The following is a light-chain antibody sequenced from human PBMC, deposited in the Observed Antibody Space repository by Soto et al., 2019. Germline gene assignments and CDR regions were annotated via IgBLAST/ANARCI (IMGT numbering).Light chain of an antibody. CDR2: GNS. CDR1: TSNIGAGYD. V-gene: IGLV1-40*01. CDR3: QSYDSSLIYV. Sequence: QSVLTQPPSVSGAPGQRVTISCTGSTSNIGAGYDVHWYQQLPATAPKLLIDGNSNRPSGVPDRFSGSKSGTSASLAITGLQAEDEGDYYCQSYDSSLIYVFGTGSKLTVL. J-gene: IGLJ1*01.